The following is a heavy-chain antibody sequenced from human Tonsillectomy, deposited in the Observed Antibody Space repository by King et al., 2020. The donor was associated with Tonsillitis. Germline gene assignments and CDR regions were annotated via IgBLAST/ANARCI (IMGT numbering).Heavy chain of an antibody. CDR3: ASHTSYYYDSSALLN. CDR1: GFTFSSYA. J-gene: IGHJ4*02. V-gene: IGHV3-23*04. Sequence: VQLVESGGGLVQPGGSLRLSCAASGFTFSSYAMSWVRQAPGKGLEWVSAISSSGGSTYYADSVKGRFTISRDNSKNTLYLQMNSLRAEDTAVYYCASHTSYYYDSSALLNWGQGTLVTVSS. CDR2: ISSSGGST. D-gene: IGHD3-22*01.